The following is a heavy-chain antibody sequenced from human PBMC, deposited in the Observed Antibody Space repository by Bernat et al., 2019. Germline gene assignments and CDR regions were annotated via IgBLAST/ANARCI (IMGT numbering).Heavy chain of an antibody. J-gene: IGHJ4*02. CDR1: GFTFSSYA. CDR2: ISGSGGST. V-gene: IGHV3-23*01. Sequence: EVQLLESGGGLVQPGGSLRLSCAASGFTFSSYAMSWVRQAPGKGLEWVSAISGSGGSTYYADSVKGRFTISRDNSKNTLYLQMNSLRAEDTAVYYCAKDLNYYDSRGYYFSPCDSWGQGSLVTVSS. D-gene: IGHD3-22*01. CDR3: AKDLNYYDSRGYYFSPCDS.